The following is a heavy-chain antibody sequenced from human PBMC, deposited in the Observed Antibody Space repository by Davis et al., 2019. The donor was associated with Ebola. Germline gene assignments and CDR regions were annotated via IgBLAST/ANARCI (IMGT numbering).Heavy chain of an antibody. J-gene: IGHJ3*02. D-gene: IGHD4-23*01. CDR3: ARPMTTVVTRGAFDI. V-gene: IGHV5-10-1*01. CDR1: GYSFTSYW. Sequence: GESLKISCKGSGYSFTSYWISWVRQMPGKGLEWMGRIDPSDSYTNYSPSFQGHVTISADKSISTAYLQWSSLKASDTAMYYCARPMTTVVTRGAFDIWGQGTMVTVSS. CDR2: IDPSDSYT.